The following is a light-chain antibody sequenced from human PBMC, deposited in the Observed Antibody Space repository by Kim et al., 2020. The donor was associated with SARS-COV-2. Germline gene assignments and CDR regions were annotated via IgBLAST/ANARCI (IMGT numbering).Light chain of an antibody. V-gene: IGKV3-15*01. CDR1: QSVTSH. Sequence: VSPGKRVILSCRASQSVTSHLAWYQQKLGQTPRLLIYGASTRATGIPARFSGSGSGTEFTLTISSLQSEDSAIYYCQQYANWPPYTFGQGTKLEI. J-gene: IGKJ2*01. CDR3: QQYANWPPYT. CDR2: GAS.